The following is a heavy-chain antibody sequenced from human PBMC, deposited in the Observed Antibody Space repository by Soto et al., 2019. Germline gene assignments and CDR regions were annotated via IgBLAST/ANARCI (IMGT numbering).Heavy chain of an antibody. D-gene: IGHD3-22*01. J-gene: IGHJ3*02. CDR1: GFTFSSYS. CDR3: ASHLISSGYYQTMWYAFDI. V-gene: IGHV3-48*01. Sequence: GGSLRLSCAASGFTFSSYSMNWARQAPGKGLEWVSYISSSSSTIYYADSVKGRFTISRHNSKNTLYLQMNSLRAEDTAVYYCASHLISSGYYQTMWYAFDIWGQGTMVTVSS. CDR2: ISSSSSTI.